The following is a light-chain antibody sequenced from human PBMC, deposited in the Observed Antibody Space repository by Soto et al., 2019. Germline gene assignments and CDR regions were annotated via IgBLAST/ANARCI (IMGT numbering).Light chain of an antibody. CDR3: QQYTTTNNPGM. CDR2: DAS. CDR1: QTISTW. J-gene: IGKJ2*01. Sequence: GDRVTITCRASQTISTWMAWYQQKPGKAPKLLVYDASTLQSGVASRFSGSGSGTEFTLIISGLQPDDSATYYCQQYTTTNNPGMFGQGTKVDIK. V-gene: IGKV1-5*01.